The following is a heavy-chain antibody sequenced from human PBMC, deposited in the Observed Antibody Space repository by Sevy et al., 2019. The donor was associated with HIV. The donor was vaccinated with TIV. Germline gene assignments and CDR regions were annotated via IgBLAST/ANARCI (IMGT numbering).Heavy chain of an antibody. Sequence: SETLSLTCTDSGGSISSYYWSWIRQPPGKGLEWIGYIYYSGSTNYNPSLKSRVTISVDTSKNQFSLMLSSVTAADTAVYYWARVDGVTTRIGMDVWGQGTTVTVSS. J-gene: IGHJ6*02. V-gene: IGHV4-59*01. D-gene: IGHD4-17*01. CDR1: GGSISSYY. CDR3: ARVDGVTTRIGMDV. CDR2: IYYSGST.